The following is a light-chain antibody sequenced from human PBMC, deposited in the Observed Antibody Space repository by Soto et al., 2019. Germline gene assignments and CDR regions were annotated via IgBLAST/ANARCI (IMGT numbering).Light chain of an antibody. CDR2: EDG. V-gene: IGLV2-23*01. Sequence: QSVLTQPASVSGSPEQSITISCTGTSSDVGAYNLVSWYQQHPGKAPRLIIYEDGKRPSGISPRFSGSKSDNTASLTISGLRAEDEAHYHCCSYAGSRTFVFGGGTKVTVL. J-gene: IGLJ3*02. CDR1: SSDVGAYNL. CDR3: CSYAGSRTFV.